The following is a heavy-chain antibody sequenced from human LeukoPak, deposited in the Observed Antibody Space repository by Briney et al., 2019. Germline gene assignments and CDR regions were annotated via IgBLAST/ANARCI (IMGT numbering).Heavy chain of an antibody. D-gene: IGHD5-18*01. CDR1: GGSISSGSYY. CDR2: IYTSGST. J-gene: IGHJ6*03. V-gene: IGHV4-61*02. CDR3: ARVVGLDTAMVRYYYYYMDV. Sequence: SETLSLTCTVSGGSISSGSYYWSWIRQPAGKGLEWIGRIYTSGSTNYNPSLKSRVTISVDTSKNQFSLKLSSVTAADTAVYYCARVVGLDTAMVRYYYYYMDVWGKGTTVTISS.